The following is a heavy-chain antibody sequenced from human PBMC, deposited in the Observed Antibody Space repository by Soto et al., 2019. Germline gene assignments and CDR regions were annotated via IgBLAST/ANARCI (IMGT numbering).Heavy chain of an antibody. CDR2: ISYDGSNK. CDR1: GFTFSSYG. Sequence: GGSLRLSCAASGFTFSSYGMHWVRQAPGKGLEWVAVISYDGSNKYYADSVKGRFTISRDNSKNTLYLQMNSLRAEDTAVYYCARDRYYYDSSGYYFDYWGQGTLVTVSS. D-gene: IGHD3-22*01. V-gene: IGHV3-30*03. CDR3: ARDRYYYDSSGYYFDY. J-gene: IGHJ4*02.